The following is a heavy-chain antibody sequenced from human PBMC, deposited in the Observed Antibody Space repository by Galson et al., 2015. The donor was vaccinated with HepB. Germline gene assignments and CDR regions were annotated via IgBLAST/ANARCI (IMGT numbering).Heavy chain of an antibody. J-gene: IGHJ4*02. Sequence: SLRLSCAASGFTFSSYAMHWVRQAPGKGLEWVAVISYDGSNKYYADSVKGRFTISRDNSKNTLYLQMNSLRAEDTAVYYCARDLDGNRIAAAGLDYWGQGTLVTVSS. V-gene: IGHV3-30*04. CDR3: ARDLDGNRIAAAGLDY. D-gene: IGHD6-13*01. CDR1: GFTFSSYA. CDR2: ISYDGSNK.